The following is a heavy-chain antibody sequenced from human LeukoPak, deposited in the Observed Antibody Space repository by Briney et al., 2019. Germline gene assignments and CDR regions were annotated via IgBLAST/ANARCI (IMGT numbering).Heavy chain of an antibody. D-gene: IGHD1-26*01. CDR3: AREQWWGIVGANWFDP. J-gene: IGHJ5*02. V-gene: IGHV3-48*04. CDR2: ISSSSSTI. Sequence: GGSLRLSCAASGFTFSSYSMNWVRQAPGKGLEWVSYISSSSSTIYYADSVKGRFTISRDNAKNSLYLQMNSLRAEDTAVYYCAREQWWGIVGANWFDPWGQGTLVTVSS. CDR1: GFTFSSYS.